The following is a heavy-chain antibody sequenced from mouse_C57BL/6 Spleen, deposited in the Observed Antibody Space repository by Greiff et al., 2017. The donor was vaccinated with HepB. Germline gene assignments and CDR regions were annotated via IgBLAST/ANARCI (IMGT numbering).Heavy chain of an antibody. CDR1: GYTFTDYE. D-gene: IGHD2-3*01. CDR2: IDPETGGT. CDR3: TRHDGYYFDY. Sequence: VQLQQSGAELVRPGASVTLSCKASGYTFTDYEMHWVKQTPVHGLEWIGAIDPETGGTAYNQKFKGKAILTADKSSSTAYMELRSLTSEDSAVYYCTRHDGYYFDYWGQGTTLTVSS. V-gene: IGHV1-15*01. J-gene: IGHJ2*01.